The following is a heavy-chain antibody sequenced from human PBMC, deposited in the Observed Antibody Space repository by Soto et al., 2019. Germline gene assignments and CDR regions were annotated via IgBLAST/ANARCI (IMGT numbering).Heavy chain of an antibody. J-gene: IGHJ3*02. Sequence: SETPSLTCTVSGGSIRGYYWSWIRQPPGMGLQWIGNIYYSGSTKYNPSLNSRVTMSLDTSTNQFSLRLSSVTAADTALYYCARLSNRGGDDLAALDSWCQGTMVIVS. CDR3: ARLSNRGGDDLAALDS. CDR1: GGSIRGYY. CDR2: IYYSGST. D-gene: IGHD4-4*01. V-gene: IGHV4-59*08.